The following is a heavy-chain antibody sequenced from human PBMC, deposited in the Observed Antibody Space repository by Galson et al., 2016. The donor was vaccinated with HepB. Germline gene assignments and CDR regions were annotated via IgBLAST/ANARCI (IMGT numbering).Heavy chain of an antibody. CDR3: ARVGDDIVATTAGFEH. CDR1: GYTFNNYY. CDR2: INPSGDST. V-gene: IGHV1-46*02. D-gene: IGHD5-12*01. Sequence: SVKVSCKASGYTFNNYYMHWVRQAPGQGPEWMGIINPSGDSTTYAQKFHGRVTMTRDTSTSTAYMELISLTSEDTAVYYCARVGDDIVATTAGFEHWGQGTLVTVSS. J-gene: IGHJ4*02.